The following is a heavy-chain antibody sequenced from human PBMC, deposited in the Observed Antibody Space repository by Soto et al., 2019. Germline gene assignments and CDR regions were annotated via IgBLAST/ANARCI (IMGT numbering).Heavy chain of an antibody. V-gene: IGHV4-61*01. J-gene: IGHJ3*02. D-gene: IGHD1-7*01. CDR2: IFYSGSA. Sequence: PSETLALTCSVSGGSIRNPIYYWAWISQPPGKGLEWIGNIFYSGSANYNPSLKSRVTISVDTSKNQFSLKLSSVTAADTAVYYCARGYNWNYVRQDAFDIWGQGTMVTVSS. CDR3: ARGYNWNYVRQDAFDI. CDR1: GGSIRNPIYY.